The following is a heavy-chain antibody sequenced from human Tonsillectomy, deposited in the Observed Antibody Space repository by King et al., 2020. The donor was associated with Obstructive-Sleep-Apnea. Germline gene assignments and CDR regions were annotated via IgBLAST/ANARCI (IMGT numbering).Heavy chain of an antibody. V-gene: IGHV3-49*03. J-gene: IGHJ4*02. Sequence: VQLVESGGGLVQPGRSLRLSCTGSGFTFGDYGMSWFRQAPGKGLEWVGCIRIKAYGGTTEYAASVKGRFAISRDDSKSIAYLQMNSLKTEDTAVYYCARVMDDYVWGSYYYWGQGTLVTVSS. D-gene: IGHD3-16*01. CDR3: ARVMDDYVWGSYYY. CDR2: IRIKAYGGTT. CDR1: GFTFGDYG.